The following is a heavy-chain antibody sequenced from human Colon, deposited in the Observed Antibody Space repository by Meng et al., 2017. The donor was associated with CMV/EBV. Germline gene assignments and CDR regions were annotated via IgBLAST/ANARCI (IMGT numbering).Heavy chain of an antibody. CDR3: AREPGTYGYFDF. D-gene: IGHD3-10*01. Sequence: EVQLVWVGGGLVKLGGSLRLSCAASGFTFSSYSMNWVRQSPGKGLEWVSSISTTVSYVYYADSVKGRFTISRDNAKNSLYLQMDSLRAEDTAVYYCAREPGTYGYFDFWGQGTLVTVSS. CDR1: GFTFSSYS. V-gene: IGHV3-21*01. J-gene: IGHJ4*02. CDR2: ISTTVSYV.